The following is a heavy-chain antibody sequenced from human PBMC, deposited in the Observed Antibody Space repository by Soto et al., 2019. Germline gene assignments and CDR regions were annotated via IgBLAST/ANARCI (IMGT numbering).Heavy chain of an antibody. Sequence: QVQLVESAGGVVQPGRSLRLSCAASGLTFSSYGMHWVRQAPGKGLEWVAVISYDGSNKYYADSVKGRFTISRDNSKNTLYLQMNSLIAEDTAVYYCAGPAAMPYYYGMDVWGQGTTVTVSS. J-gene: IGHJ6*02. D-gene: IGHD2-2*01. CDR3: AGPAAMPYYYGMDV. V-gene: IGHV3-30*03. CDR2: ISYDGSNK. CDR1: GLTFSSYG.